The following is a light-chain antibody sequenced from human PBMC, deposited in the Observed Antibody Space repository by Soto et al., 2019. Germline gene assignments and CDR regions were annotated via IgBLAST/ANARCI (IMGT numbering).Light chain of an antibody. J-gene: IGLJ1*01. CDR1: SSNIGSDT. CDR2: GNN. V-gene: IGLV1-44*01. Sequence: QLVLTQPPSVSGTPGQMVTISCSRSSSNIGSDTVNWYQQLPGTAPKLLIYGNNQRPSGVPDRFSGSKSGTSASLAISGLQSEDEADYYCGAWDDSLNGYVFGTGTKVTVL. CDR3: GAWDDSLNGYV.